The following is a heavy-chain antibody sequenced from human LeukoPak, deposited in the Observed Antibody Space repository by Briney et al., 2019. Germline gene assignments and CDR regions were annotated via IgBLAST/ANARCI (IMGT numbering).Heavy chain of an antibody. CDR3: ARARVMATIRPYFDY. Sequence: VASVKVSCKASGYTFTSYHMHWVRQAPGHGLEWMGLINPSGGGTIYAQKFQGRVTMTSDTSTSTVYMELSSLRSEDTAVYYCARARVMATIRPYFDYWGQGTLVIVSS. D-gene: IGHD5-24*01. CDR1: GYTFTSYH. V-gene: IGHV1-46*01. J-gene: IGHJ4*02. CDR2: INPSGGGT.